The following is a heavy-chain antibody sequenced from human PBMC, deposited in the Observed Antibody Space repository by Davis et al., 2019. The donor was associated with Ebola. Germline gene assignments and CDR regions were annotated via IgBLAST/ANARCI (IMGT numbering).Heavy chain of an antibody. CDR2: ITWDGGST. Sequence: GESLKISCAASGVTFDDYVMHWVRLAPGKSLEWVSLITWDGGSTYYAESVKGRFTISRDNAKNSLYLQMNSLRAEDTAVYYCARGPATAILNYWGQGTLVTVSS. CDR1: GVTFDDYV. J-gene: IGHJ4*02. D-gene: IGHD2-2*02. CDR3: ARGPATAILNY. V-gene: IGHV3-43D*03.